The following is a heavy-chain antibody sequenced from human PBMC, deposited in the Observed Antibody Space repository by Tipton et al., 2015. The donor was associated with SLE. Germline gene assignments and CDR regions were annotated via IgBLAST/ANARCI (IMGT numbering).Heavy chain of an antibody. CDR1: GGSISSGSYY. Sequence: LRLSCTVSGGSISSGSYYWSWIRQPAGKGLEWIGRIYTSGSTNYNPSLKSRVTISVDTSKNQFSLKLSSVTAADTAVYYCAREGLRLRAFDIWGQGTMVTVSS. CDR3: AREGLRLRAFDI. V-gene: IGHV4-61*02. D-gene: IGHD3-16*01. CDR2: IYTSGST. J-gene: IGHJ3*02.